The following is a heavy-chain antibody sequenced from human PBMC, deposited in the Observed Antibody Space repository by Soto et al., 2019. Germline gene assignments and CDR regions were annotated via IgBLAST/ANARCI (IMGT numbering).Heavy chain of an antibody. D-gene: IGHD4-17*01. Sequence: SETLSLTCAVSGGSISSGGYSWSWIRQPPGKGLEWIGYIYHSGSTYYNPSLKSRVTISVDRSKNQFSLKLSSVTAADTAVYYCARTTVTTGWFDPWGQGTLVPVSS. V-gene: IGHV4-30-2*01. CDR3: ARTTVTTGWFDP. CDR1: GGSISSGGYS. J-gene: IGHJ5*02. CDR2: IYHSGST.